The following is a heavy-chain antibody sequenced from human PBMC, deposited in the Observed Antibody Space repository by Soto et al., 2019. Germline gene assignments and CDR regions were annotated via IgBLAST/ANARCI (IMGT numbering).Heavy chain of an antibody. V-gene: IGHV1-24*01. CDR2: FDPEDGET. CDR3: TPLALKYNSDWYPLSD. J-gene: IGHJ4*02. CDR1: GYTLTELS. D-gene: IGHD6-19*01. Sequence: GASVKVSCKVSGYTLTELSMHWVRQAPGKGLEWMGGFDPEDGETIYAQKFQGRVTMTEDTSTDTAYMELSSLRSEDTATYYCTPLALKYNSDWYPLSDWGQGTRVTVSS.